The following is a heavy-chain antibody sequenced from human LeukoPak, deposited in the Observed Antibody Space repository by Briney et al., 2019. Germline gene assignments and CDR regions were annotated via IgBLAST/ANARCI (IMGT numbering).Heavy chain of an antibody. CDR1: GFTFSSYW. J-gene: IGHJ6*02. Sequence: GGSLRLSCAASGFTFSSYWMHWVRQAPGKGLVWVSRINSDGSSTSYADSVKGRFTISRDNAKNTLYLQMNSLRAEDTAVYYCARVGPPYYDFWSGFDYYYGMDVWGQGTTVTVSS. CDR2: INSDGSST. D-gene: IGHD3-3*01. V-gene: IGHV3-74*01. CDR3: ARVGPPYYDFWSGFDYYYGMDV.